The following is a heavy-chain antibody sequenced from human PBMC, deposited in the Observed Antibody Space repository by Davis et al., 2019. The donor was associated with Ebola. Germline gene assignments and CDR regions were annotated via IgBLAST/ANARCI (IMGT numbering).Heavy chain of an antibody. CDR3: AMSAKRLYFWHFDY. Sequence: PGGSLRLSCAASGFPFSSYGIHWVRQAPGKGLEWVAVISFDENNKYYGDSVKGRFTISRDNSKNALYLQMNSLRPDDTAVYYCAMSAKRLYFWHFDYWGQGTLVTVSS. D-gene: IGHD3-3*01. CDR1: GFPFSSYG. J-gene: IGHJ4*02. CDR2: ISFDENNK. V-gene: IGHV3-30*03.